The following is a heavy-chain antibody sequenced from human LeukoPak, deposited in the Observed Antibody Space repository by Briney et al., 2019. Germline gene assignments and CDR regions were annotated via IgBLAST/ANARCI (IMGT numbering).Heavy chain of an antibody. Sequence: GGSLRLSCAASGFGFSTYAMSWVRQAAGKGLEWVSGISGSGRTAFYSDSVKGRFTISRDNSKNTLYLQMNSLRAEDTAVYYCARRAGAYSHPYDYWGQGTLVTVSS. CDR3: ARRAGAYSHPYDY. V-gene: IGHV3-23*01. CDR2: ISGSGRTA. CDR1: GFGFSTYA. J-gene: IGHJ4*02. D-gene: IGHD4/OR15-4a*01.